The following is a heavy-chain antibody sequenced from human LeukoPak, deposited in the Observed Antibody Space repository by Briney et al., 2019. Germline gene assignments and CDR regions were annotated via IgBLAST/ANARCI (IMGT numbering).Heavy chain of an antibody. Sequence: SQTPSLTCTVSGGSISSGGYYWSWIRQHPGKGLEWIGYIYYSGSTYYNPSLKSRVTISVDTSKNQFSLKLSSVTAADTAVYYCARTIAARPRQYFQHWGQGTLVTVSS. V-gene: IGHV4-31*03. CDR1: GGSISSGGYY. CDR3: ARTIAARPRQYFQH. CDR2: IYYSGST. J-gene: IGHJ1*01. D-gene: IGHD6-6*01.